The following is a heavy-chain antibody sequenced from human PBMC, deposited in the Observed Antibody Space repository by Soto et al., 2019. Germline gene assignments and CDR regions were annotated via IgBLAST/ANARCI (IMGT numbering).Heavy chain of an antibody. CDR2: IYYSGDT. CDR3: ASRDV. J-gene: IGHJ6*02. V-gene: IGHV4-59*13. Sequence: TLSLTCTVSGGSITSDYWSWIRQPPGKGLEWIGYIYYSGDTNYNPSLKSRVTISVDTSKNQFSLKLTSVTAADTAMYYCASRDVWGQGTTVTVS. CDR1: GGSITSDY.